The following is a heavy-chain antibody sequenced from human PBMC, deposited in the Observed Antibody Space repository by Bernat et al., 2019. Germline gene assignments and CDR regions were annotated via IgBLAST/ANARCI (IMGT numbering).Heavy chain of an antibody. V-gene: IGHV3-23*01. D-gene: IGHD3-22*01. CDR2: ISGSGGST. Sequence: EVQLLESGGGLVQPGGSLRLSCAASGFTFSSYAMSWVRQAPGKGLEWVSAISGSGGSTYCADSVKGRFTISRDNSKNTLYLQMNSLRAEDTAVYYCAKDQHYYDSSGYLYTLDYWGQGTLVTVSS. CDR3: AKDQHYYDSSGYLYTLDY. J-gene: IGHJ4*02. CDR1: GFTFSSYA.